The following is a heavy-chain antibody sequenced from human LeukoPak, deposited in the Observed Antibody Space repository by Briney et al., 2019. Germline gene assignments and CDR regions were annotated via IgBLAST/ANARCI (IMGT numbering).Heavy chain of an antibody. D-gene: IGHD6-19*01. CDR2: IWYDGSNK. V-gene: IGHV3-33*06. Sequence: GGSLRLSCAASGFTFSSYGMHWVRQAPGKGLEWVAVIWYDGSNKYYADSVKGRFTISRDNSKNTLYLQMNSLRAEDTAVYNCAKGGIAVAEYYFDYWGQGTLVTVSS. CDR1: GFTFSSYG. CDR3: AKGGIAVAEYYFDY. J-gene: IGHJ4*02.